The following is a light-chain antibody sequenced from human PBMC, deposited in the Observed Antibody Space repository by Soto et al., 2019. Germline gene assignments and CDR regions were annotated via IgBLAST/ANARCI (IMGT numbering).Light chain of an antibody. CDR1: SGDIGSYNR. CDR3: CSYAGRYTV. Sequence: QSALTQPASVSGSPGQSITISCTGTSGDIGSYNRVSWYQQHPGKAPKLMIYDVSKRPSGVPDRFSGSKSGNTASLTISGLQAEDEADYYCCSYAGRYTVFGTGTKLTVL. J-gene: IGLJ1*01. CDR2: DVS. V-gene: IGLV2-11*01.